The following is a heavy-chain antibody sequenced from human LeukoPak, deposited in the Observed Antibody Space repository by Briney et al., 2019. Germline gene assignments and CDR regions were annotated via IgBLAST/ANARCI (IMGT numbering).Heavy chain of an antibody. J-gene: IGHJ3*02. D-gene: IGHD3-22*01. V-gene: IGHV4-39*07. CDR2: MSYSGHT. Sequence: SETLSLTCTISGDYIGRINYYWGWIRQPPGKGLEWIVSMSYSGHTYYNPSLKSRVTTSIDTSKNQLSLNLKSVTAADTAVYYCARDTLHYYDNFPNGVYAFDIWGQGTMVTVSS. CDR1: GDYIGRINYY. CDR3: ARDTLHYYDNFPNGVYAFDI.